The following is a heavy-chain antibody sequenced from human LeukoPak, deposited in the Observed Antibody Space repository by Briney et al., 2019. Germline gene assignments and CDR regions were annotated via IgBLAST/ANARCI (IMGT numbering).Heavy chain of an antibody. D-gene: IGHD3-10*01. CDR2: ISWNSGVI. CDR3: XXVXPPGSYYNXAIEY. Sequence: GGSLRLSCAASGFKFGDYAMHWVRQAPGKGLEWVSGISWNSGVIDYADSVKGRFTISRDNAKNSLFLQMNSLRVEDRAFYYSXXVXPPGSYYNXAIEYWXQGTLVTVSS. J-gene: IGHJ4*02. V-gene: IGHV3-9*01. CDR1: GFKFGDYA.